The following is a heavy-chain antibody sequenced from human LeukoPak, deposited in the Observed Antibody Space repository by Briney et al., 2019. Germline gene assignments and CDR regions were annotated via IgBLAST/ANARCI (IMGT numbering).Heavy chain of an antibody. J-gene: IGHJ1*01. Sequence: GGSLRLSCAASGFNFSIHWMTWVRQAPGKGLEWVANIPDDGSETNYVDSVKGRFIISRDNARNLLSLQMSSLREEDTALYYCARGWAAIPDWGQGTLVTVSS. CDR3: ARGWAAIPD. CDR2: IPDDGSET. CDR1: GFNFSIHW. V-gene: IGHV3-7*01. D-gene: IGHD2-15*01.